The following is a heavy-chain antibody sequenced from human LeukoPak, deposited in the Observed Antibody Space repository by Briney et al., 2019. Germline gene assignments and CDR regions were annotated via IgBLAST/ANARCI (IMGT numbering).Heavy chain of an antibody. Sequence: GGSLRLSCTASGFTFGDYAMSWVRQAPGKGLEWVGFIRSKAYGGTTEYAASVKGRFTISRDDSKSIAYLQMNSLKTEDTAVYYCTRDSGFGELPCDYWGQGTLVTVSS. CDR3: TRDSGFGELPCDY. CDR1: GFTFGDYA. J-gene: IGHJ4*02. CDR2: IRSKAYGGTT. D-gene: IGHD3-10*01. V-gene: IGHV3-49*04.